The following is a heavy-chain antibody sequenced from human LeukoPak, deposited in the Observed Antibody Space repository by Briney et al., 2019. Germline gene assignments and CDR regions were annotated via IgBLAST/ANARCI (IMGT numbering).Heavy chain of an antibody. V-gene: IGHV3-21*01. CDR3: ASEAAVAAAFQH. CDR2: ISSSSSYI. Sequence: PGGSLRLSCAASGFTFSSYAMNWVRQAPGKGLEWVSSISSSSSYIYYADSVKGRFTISRDNAKNSLYLQMNSLRAEDTAVYYCASEAAVAAAFQHWGQGTLVTVSS. D-gene: IGHD6-19*01. J-gene: IGHJ1*01. CDR1: GFTFSSYA.